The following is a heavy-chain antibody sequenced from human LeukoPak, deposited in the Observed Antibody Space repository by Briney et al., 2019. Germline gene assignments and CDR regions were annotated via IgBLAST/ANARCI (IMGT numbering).Heavy chain of an antibody. Sequence: PSETLSLTCTVSGASIDTYYWTWIRQPPGKGLEWIGDFSYSGSISYSPSLKSRVTISVDTSKNQISLKLTSATAADTAFYYCACLSVSHNNYFDYWGQGILVTVSS. D-gene: IGHD5/OR15-5a*01. V-gene: IGHV4-59*08. J-gene: IGHJ4*02. CDR3: ACLSVSHNNYFDY. CDR1: GASIDTYY. CDR2: FSYSGSI.